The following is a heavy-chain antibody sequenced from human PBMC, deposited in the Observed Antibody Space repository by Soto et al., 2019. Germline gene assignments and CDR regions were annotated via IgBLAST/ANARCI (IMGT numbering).Heavy chain of an antibody. D-gene: IGHD5-12*01. CDR3: ARNSGYESHNWFDP. CDR2: ISGSGGST. J-gene: IGHJ5*02. CDR1: GFTFSSYA. Sequence: GGSLRLSCAASGFTFSSYAMSWVRQAPGKGLEWVSAISGSGGSTYYADSVKGRFTISRDNSKNTLYLQMNSLRAEDTAVYYCARNSGYESHNWFDPWGQGTLVTVSS. V-gene: IGHV3-23*01.